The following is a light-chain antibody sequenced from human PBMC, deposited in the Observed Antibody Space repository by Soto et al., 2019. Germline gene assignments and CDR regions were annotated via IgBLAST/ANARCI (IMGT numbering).Light chain of an antibody. Sequence: EIVLTQSPGTLSLSPGERATLSCRASQSVSSTYLAWYQQKPGQAPRLLIYGASSRATGIPDRFSGGGSGTDFTLTISTVEPEDFAVYYCQQCGSSPWTVGQGTKVEIK. V-gene: IGKV3-20*01. CDR3: QQCGSSPWT. CDR2: GAS. J-gene: IGKJ1*01. CDR1: QSVSSTY.